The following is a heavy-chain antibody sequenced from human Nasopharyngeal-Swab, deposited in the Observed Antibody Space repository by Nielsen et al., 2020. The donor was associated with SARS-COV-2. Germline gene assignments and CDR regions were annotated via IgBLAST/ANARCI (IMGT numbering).Heavy chain of an antibody. V-gene: IGHV3-13*01. CDR3: ARSLGGSYYSGLDY. CDR1: GFTFSSYD. J-gene: IGHJ4*02. D-gene: IGHD1-26*01. Sequence: GESLKISCAASGFTFSSYDMHWVRQSTRKGLEWVSGIGVAGDTYYPDSVKGRFTISRDNSKNTLYLQMNSLRAEDTAVYYCARSLGGSYYSGLDYWGQGTLVTVSS. CDR2: IGVAGDT.